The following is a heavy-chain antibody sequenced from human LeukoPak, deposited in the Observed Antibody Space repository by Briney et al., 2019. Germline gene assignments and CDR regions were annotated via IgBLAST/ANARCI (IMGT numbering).Heavy chain of an antibody. J-gene: IGHJ4*02. D-gene: IGHD6-19*01. CDR3: ARVMGTVAGYFDY. CDR1: GFTFSSYW. CDR2: VKPDGSEK. V-gene: IGHV3-7*01. Sequence: PGGSLRLSCAASGFTFSSYWMNWVRQAPGKGLEWVANVKPDGSEKYYVDSVEGRFTISRDNAKNSLYLQMNSLRAEDTAVYYGARVMGTVAGYFDYWGQGTLVTVSS.